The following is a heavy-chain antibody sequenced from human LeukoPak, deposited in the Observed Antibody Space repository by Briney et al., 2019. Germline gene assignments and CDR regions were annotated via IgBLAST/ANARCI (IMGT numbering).Heavy chain of an antibody. Sequence: GGSLRLSCVASGFTFSSLWMHWVRQAPGKGLVWVSRIDNDEITTTYADSVRGRFTISRDNAKNTLYLQMNSLRAEDTAVYYCARGGPGTGMDYWGQGALVTVSS. J-gene: IGHJ4*02. V-gene: IGHV3-74*01. D-gene: IGHD1-1*01. CDR3: ARGGPGTGMDY. CDR1: GFTFSSLW. CDR2: IDNDEITT.